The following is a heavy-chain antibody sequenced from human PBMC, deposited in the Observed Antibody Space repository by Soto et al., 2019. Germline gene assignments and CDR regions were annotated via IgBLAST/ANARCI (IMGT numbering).Heavy chain of an antibody. Sequence: EVQLVESGGGLVQPGGSLRLSCAASGFTFSSYWMTWVRQAPGKGLEWVANIKQDGSEKYYVDTVKGRFTISRDNAKISLYLQMNSLRAEDTAVYYCATHPYSSGWYCWGQGTLVTVS. V-gene: IGHV3-7*02. J-gene: IGHJ4*02. D-gene: IGHD6-13*01. CDR2: IKQDGSEK. CDR1: GFTFSSYW. CDR3: ATHPYSSGWYC.